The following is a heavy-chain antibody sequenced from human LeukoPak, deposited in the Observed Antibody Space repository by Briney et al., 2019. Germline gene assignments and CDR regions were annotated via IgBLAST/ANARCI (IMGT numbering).Heavy chain of an antibody. CDR2: IYYSGST. CDR3: ARQEAAAGYYYGMDV. D-gene: IGHD6-13*01. J-gene: IGHJ6*02. V-gene: IGHV4-59*08. Sequence: SETLSLTCTVSGGPISSYYWSWIRQPPGKGLEWIGYIYYSGSTNYNPSLKSRVTISVDTSKNQFSLKLSSVTAADTAVYYCARQEAAAGYYYGMDVWGQGTTVTVSS. CDR1: GGPISSYY.